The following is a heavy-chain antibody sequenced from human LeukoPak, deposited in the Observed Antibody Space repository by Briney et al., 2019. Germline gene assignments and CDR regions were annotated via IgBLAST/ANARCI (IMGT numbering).Heavy chain of an antibody. J-gene: IGHJ6*03. CDR2: ISGSGGST. V-gene: IGHV3-23*01. CDR1: GFTFSSYA. D-gene: IGHD3-3*01. CDR3: AKSRTVLRFYMDV. Sequence: GGSLRLSCAASGFTFSSYAMSWVRQAPGKGLEWVSAISGSGGSTYYADSVKGRFIISRDNSKNTLYLQMNSLRAEDTAVYYCAKSRTVLRFYMDVWGKGTTVTVSS.